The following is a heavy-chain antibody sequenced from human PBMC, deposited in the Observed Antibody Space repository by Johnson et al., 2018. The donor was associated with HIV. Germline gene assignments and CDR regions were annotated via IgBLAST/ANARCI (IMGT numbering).Heavy chain of an antibody. Sequence: EVQLVESGGGLVQPGRSLRLSCAASGFTFDDYGMSWVRQAPGKGLEWVSGINWNGGSTGYADSVKGRFTISRDNAKNSLYLQMNSLRAEDTALYYCARSVGYYDSSAYYYVDAFDIWGQGTMVTVSS. V-gene: IGHV3-20*04. CDR3: ARSVGYYDSSAYYYVDAFDI. CDR1: GFTFDDYG. J-gene: IGHJ3*02. D-gene: IGHD3-22*01. CDR2: INWNGGST.